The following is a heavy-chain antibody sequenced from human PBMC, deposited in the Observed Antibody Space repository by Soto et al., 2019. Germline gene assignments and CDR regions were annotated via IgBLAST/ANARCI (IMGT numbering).Heavy chain of an antibody. J-gene: IGHJ5*02. CDR3: ARVLRYFDWLPFGPFAP. V-gene: IGHV4-34*01. CDR2: INHSGST. D-gene: IGHD3-9*01. Sequence: SETLSLTCAVYGGSFSGYYWSWIRQPPGKGLEWIGEINHSGSTNYNPSLKSRVTISVDTSKNQFSLKLSSVTAADTAVYYCARVLRYFDWLPFGPFAPWGQGTLVTVSS. CDR1: GGSFSGYY.